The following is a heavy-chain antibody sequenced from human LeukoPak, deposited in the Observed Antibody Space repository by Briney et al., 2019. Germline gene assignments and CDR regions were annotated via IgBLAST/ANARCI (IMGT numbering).Heavy chain of an antibody. CDR2: IWYDGSNK. V-gene: IGHV3-33*01. J-gene: IGHJ4*02. D-gene: IGHD3-22*01. Sequence: GGSLRLSCAASGFTFSSYGTHWVRQAPGKGLEWVAVIWYDGSNKYYADSVKGRFTISRDNSKNTLYLQMNSLRAEDTAVYYCARENYYDSSGFYFDYWGQGTLVTVSS. CDR3: ARENYYDSSGFYFDY. CDR1: GFTFSSYG.